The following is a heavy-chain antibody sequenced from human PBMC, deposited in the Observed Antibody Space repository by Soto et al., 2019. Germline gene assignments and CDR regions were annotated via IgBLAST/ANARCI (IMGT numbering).Heavy chain of an antibody. V-gene: IGHV3-21*01. CDR2: ISRSSSNI. CDR1: GFNFSSYS. CDR3: ARDLKVAAAGTGYYYYGMDV. Sequence: EVQLVESGGGLVKPGGSLRLSCAASGFNFSSYSMNWVRQAPGKGLEWVSSISRSSSNIYYVDSVKGRFTISRDNAKNSLYLQMNSLRAEDTAAYYCARDLKVAAAGTGYYYYGMDVWGQGTTVTVSS. D-gene: IGHD6-13*01. J-gene: IGHJ6*02.